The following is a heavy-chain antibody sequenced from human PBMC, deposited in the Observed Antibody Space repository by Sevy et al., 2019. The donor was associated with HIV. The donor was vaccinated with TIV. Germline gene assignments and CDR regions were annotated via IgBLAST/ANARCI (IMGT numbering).Heavy chain of an antibody. Sequence: GGSLRLSCVASGFNFNFYAMSWVRLAPGKGLEWVSSIGATASTTYYADSVKGRFTVSRDNSKNVLSLQMDSLRVEDTALYYCAKDFRPYRAAVFDYSGQGVLVTVSS. J-gene: IGHJ4*02. CDR3: AKDFRPYRAAVFDY. D-gene: IGHD6-25*01. CDR2: IGATASTT. CDR1: GFNFNFYA. V-gene: IGHV3-23*01.